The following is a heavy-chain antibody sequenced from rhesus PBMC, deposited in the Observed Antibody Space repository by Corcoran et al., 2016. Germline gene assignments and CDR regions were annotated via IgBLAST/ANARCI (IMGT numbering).Heavy chain of an antibody. D-gene: IGHD6S26*01. V-gene: IGHV4S10*01. J-gene: IGHJ4*01. Sequence: QVQLQESGPGVVKPSETLSLTCAVSGGSISDSYRWSWIRQPPGKGLEWIGYIYGSSTSTNYNPSLKSRVTSSKDTSKNQFSVKLSSVTAADTAVYYCARDTGIAAAGPGDYWGQGVLVTVSS. CDR3: ARDTGIAAAGPGDY. CDR2: IYGSSTST. CDR1: GGSISDSYR.